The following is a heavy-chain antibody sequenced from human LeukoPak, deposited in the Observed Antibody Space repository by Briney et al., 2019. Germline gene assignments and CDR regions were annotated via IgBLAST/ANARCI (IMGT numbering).Heavy chain of an antibody. CDR1: GYTFTNHF. CDR2: INPSSGRT. CDR3: VRSLWGSAGASDI. D-gene: IGHD7-27*01. J-gene: IGHJ3*02. Sequence: GASVKVSCKTSGYTFTNHFMHWVRQAPGQRLEWMGIINPSSGRTNSAQKFRGRVTLTRDTSTSTVYLDLSNLRSDDTAVYYCVRSLWGSAGASDIWGQGTMVSVSS. V-gene: IGHV1-46*01.